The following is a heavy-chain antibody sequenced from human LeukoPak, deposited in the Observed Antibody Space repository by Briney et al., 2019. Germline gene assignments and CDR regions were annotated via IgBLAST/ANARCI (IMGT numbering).Heavy chain of an antibody. V-gene: IGHV3-48*02. CDR3: AREGVGASNYFDP. J-gene: IGHJ5*02. CDR2: ISSSSTTI. Sequence: GRSLRLSCAASGFTFSSYWMNWVRQAPGKGLEWVSYISSSSTTIYYADSVKGRFTISRDNAKNSLYLQMNSLRDEDTAVYYCAREGVGASNYFDPWGQGTLVTVSS. D-gene: IGHD1-26*01. CDR1: GFTFSSYW.